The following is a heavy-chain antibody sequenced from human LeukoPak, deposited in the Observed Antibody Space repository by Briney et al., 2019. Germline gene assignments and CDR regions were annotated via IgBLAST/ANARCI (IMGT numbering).Heavy chain of an antibody. D-gene: IGHD4-17*01. J-gene: IGHJ3*02. CDR2: IYTSGGT. V-gene: IGHV4-4*07. Sequence: SETLSLTCTVSGGSLSGYYWTWIRQPAGKGLEWIGRIYTSGGTNYNPSLKSRVTMSVDTSKNQFSLKLSSVTAADTAVYYCAREIPDYEGAFDIWGQGTMVTVSS. CDR1: GGSLSGYY. CDR3: AREIPDYEGAFDI.